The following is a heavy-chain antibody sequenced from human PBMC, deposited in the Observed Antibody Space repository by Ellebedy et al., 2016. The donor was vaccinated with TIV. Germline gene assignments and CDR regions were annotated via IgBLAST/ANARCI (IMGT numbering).Heavy chain of an antibody. CDR2: IIPIFGTA. D-gene: IGHD3-9*01. V-gene: IGHV1-69*13. CDR3: AAETRLRYFDWLSGYFDL. J-gene: IGHJ2*01. CDR1: GGTFSSYA. Sequence: SVKVSXXASGGTFSSYAISWVRQAPGQGLEWMGGIIPIFGTANYAQKFQGRVTITADESTSTAYMELSSLRSEDTAVYYCAAETRLRYFDWLSGYFDLWGRGTLVTVSS.